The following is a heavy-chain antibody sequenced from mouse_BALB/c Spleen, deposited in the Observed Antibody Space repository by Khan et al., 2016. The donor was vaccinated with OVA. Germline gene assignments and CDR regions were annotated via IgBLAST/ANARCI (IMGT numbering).Heavy chain of an antibody. J-gene: IGHJ1*01. CDR1: GYSITSDYA. V-gene: IGHV3-2*02. Sequence: EVQLQESGPGLVKPSQSLSLTCTVTGYSITSDYAWNWIRQFPGNKLEWMGYISYSGSTSYNPSLKSRISITRDPSKNQFFLQLNSVTTGDTATYYCARRAYDATWYFDVWGAGTTVTVSS. CDR3: ARRAYDATWYFDV. CDR2: ISYSGST. D-gene: IGHD1-1*01.